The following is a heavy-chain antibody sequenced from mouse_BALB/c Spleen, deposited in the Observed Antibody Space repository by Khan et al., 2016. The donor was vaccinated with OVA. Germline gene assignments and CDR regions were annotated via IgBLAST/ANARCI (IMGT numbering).Heavy chain of an antibody. Sequence: EVQLVESGPGLVKPSQSLSLTCTVTGYSITSDYAWNWIRQFPGNKLEWMGYISYSGRTRYNPSLKSRISITRDTSKNQFFLQLTSVTTEDTATYYCARSVTITTVVATDFDYWGQGTTLTVSS. V-gene: IGHV3-2*02. CDR1: GYSITSDYA. D-gene: IGHD1-1*01. CDR3: ARSVTITTVVATDFDY. CDR2: ISYSGRT. J-gene: IGHJ2*01.